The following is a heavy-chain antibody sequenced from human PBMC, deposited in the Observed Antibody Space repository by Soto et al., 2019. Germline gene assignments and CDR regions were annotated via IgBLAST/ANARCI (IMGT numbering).Heavy chain of an antibody. V-gene: IGHV1-69*08. CDR1: GGTFSSYT. CDR2: IIPILGIA. D-gene: IGHD2-15*01. J-gene: IGHJ4*02. Sequence: QVQLVQSGAEVKKPGSSVKVSCKASGGTFSSYTISWVRQAPGQGLEWMGRIIPILGIANYAQKFQGRVTITADKSTSTAYMELSSLRSEDTAVYYCARDRGYCSGGSCYVDYWGQGTLVTVSS. CDR3: ARDRGYCSGGSCYVDY.